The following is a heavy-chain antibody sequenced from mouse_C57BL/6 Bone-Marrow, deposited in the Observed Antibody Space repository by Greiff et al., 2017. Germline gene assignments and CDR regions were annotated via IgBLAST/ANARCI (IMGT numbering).Heavy chain of an antibody. CDR1: GFTFSRYG. J-gene: IGHJ4*01. CDR3: ARHVSYGSSYDYAMDY. Sequence: VQLKQSGGDLVKPGGSLKLSCAASGFTFSRYGMSWVRQTPDKRLAWVATISSGGSYTYYPDSVKGRFTISRDNAKNTLYLQMSSLKSEDTAMYYCARHVSYGSSYDYAMDYWGQGTSVTGSS. D-gene: IGHD1-1*01. CDR2: ISSGGSYT. V-gene: IGHV5-6*01.